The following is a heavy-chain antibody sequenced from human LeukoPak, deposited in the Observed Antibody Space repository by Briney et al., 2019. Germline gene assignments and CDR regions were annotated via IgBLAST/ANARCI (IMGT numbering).Heavy chain of an antibody. Sequence: ASVKVSCKVSGYTFTDYYMHWVQQAPGKGLEWMGLVDPEDGETIYAEKFQGRVTITADTSTDTAYMELSSLRSEDTAVYYCATAGAAAGGYYFDDWGQATLVTVSS. D-gene: IGHD6-13*01. CDR3: ATAGAAAGGYYFDD. J-gene: IGHJ4*02. CDR1: GYTFTDYY. CDR2: VDPEDGET. V-gene: IGHV1-69-2*01.